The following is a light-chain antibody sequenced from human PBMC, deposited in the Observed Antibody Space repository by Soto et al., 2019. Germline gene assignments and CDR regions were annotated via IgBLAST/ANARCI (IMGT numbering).Light chain of an antibody. CDR1: SSNIGSNY. J-gene: IGLJ1*01. V-gene: IGLV1-47*01. CDR3: AAWDDSLSGYYV. Sequence: QSVLTQSPSASGTPGQRVTISCSGSSSNIGSNYVYWYQQLPGTAPKLLMYSNNQRPSGVPDRFSGSKSGTSASLAISGLRSEDEADYYCAAWDDSLSGYYVFGTGTKVTVL. CDR2: SNN.